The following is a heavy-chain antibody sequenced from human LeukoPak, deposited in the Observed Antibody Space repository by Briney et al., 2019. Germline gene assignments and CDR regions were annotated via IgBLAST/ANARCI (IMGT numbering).Heavy chain of an antibody. D-gene: IGHD3-22*01. Sequence: GGSLRLSCAASGSTFSSYGMHWVRQAPGKGLEWVAFIRYDGSNKYYADSVKGRFTISRDNSKNTLYLQMNSLRAEDTAVYYCAKDLVYYYDSSAPGPTYYYYYYMDVWGKGTTVTISS. V-gene: IGHV3-30*02. CDR3: AKDLVYYYDSSAPGPTYYYYYYMDV. CDR1: GSTFSSYG. J-gene: IGHJ6*03. CDR2: IRYDGSNK.